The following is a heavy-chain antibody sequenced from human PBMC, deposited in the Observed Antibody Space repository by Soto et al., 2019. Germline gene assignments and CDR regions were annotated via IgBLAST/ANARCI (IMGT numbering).Heavy chain of an antibody. Sequence: ASVKVSCKASGYTFSDYYIHWVRQAPGQGLEWMGWINPNSGGTKYAPKFQGGVTMTRDTSITTAYMELSRLRSGDTAVYYCAREPATAKPEGVDFWGKGTRVTVPS. J-gene: IGHJ4*02. CDR2: INPNSGGT. CDR3: AREPATAKPEGVDF. D-gene: IGHD1-1*01. CDR1: GYTFSDYY. V-gene: IGHV1-2*02.